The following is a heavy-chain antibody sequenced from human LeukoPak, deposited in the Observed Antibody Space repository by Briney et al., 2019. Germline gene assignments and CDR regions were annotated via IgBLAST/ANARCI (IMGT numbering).Heavy chain of an antibody. Sequence: ASVEVSCKVSGYTLTELSMHWVRQAPGKGLEWMGGFDPEDGETIYAQKFQGRVTMIEDTSTDTAYMELSSLRSEDTAVYYCATSLMRSGWLSPTGNNWFDPWGQGTLVTVSS. CDR3: ATSLMRSGWLSPTGNNWFDP. CDR2: FDPEDGET. CDR1: GYTLTELS. V-gene: IGHV1-24*01. D-gene: IGHD6-19*01. J-gene: IGHJ5*02.